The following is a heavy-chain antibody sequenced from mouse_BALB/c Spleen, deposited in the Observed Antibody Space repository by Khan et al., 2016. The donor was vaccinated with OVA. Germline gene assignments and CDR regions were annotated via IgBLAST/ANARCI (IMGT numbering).Heavy chain of an antibody. J-gene: IGHJ2*01. Sequence: VQLKQSGPGLVAPSQSLSITCTVSGFSLTSDGVSWVRQPPGKGLEWLGVIWGDGSTNYHSALRSRLSIRTDNSKCQVFLKLNSLQSDDSARYYCAKLRVFYFDFWGQGTTLTVSS. CDR1: GFSLTSDG. CDR3: AKLRVFYFDF. V-gene: IGHV2-3*01. CDR2: IWGDGST.